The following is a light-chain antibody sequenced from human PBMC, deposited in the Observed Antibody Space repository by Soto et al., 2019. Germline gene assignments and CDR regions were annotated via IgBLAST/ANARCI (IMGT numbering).Light chain of an antibody. CDR3: QQSYNSPLIT. J-gene: IGKJ5*01. Sequence: DIQMTTSKNYLSASVGDRVTITCRAGQNIFSSLNWYQQKPGKAPKLLIYAASSLQSGVPSRFSGSGSGTDFTLTITRLQPEDFATYYCQQSYNSPLITFCQVTRLEIK. V-gene: IGKV1-39*01. CDR1: QNIFSS. CDR2: AAS.